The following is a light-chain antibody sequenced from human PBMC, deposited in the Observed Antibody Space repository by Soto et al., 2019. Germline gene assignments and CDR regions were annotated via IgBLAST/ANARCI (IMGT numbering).Light chain of an antibody. CDR1: QSVSSN. Sequence: EIVMTQSPATLSVSPGERATLSCRASQSVSSNLAWYQQKPGQAPRLLIYGASTRATGIAARFSGSGSGTEFTLTISSLQSEDFAVYYCQQYNKWPTFGQGTKV. CDR3: QQYNKWPT. CDR2: GAS. V-gene: IGKV3-15*01. J-gene: IGKJ1*01.